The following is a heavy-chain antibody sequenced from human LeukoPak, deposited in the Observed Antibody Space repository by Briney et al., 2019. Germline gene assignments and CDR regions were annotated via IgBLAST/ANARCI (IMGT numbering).Heavy chain of an antibody. D-gene: IGHD6-13*01. V-gene: IGHV1-8*01. CDR2: MNPNSGNT. Sequence: EASVKVSCKASGYTFTSYDINWVRQATGQGLEWMGWMNPNSGNTGYAQKFQGRVTMTRNTSISTAYMELSSLRSEDTAVYYCAKDPKGRYSSSWPTLGQGTLVTVSS. CDR3: AKDPKGRYSSSWPT. CDR1: GYTFTSYD. J-gene: IGHJ5*02.